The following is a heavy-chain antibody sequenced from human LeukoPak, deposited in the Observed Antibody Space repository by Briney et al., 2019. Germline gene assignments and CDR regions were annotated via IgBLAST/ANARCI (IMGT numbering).Heavy chain of an antibody. CDR2: FIPILGTA. CDR3: ARDRGLVVTATIDAFDT. J-gene: IGHJ3*02. D-gene: IGHD2-21*02. V-gene: IGHV1-69*10. Sequence: ASVKVSCKASGGTFSDYALNWVRQAPGQGLEWMGVFIPILGTANCTQKFQGRVTITADKSTGTAYMELSSLRSEDTAVYYCARDRGLVVTATIDAFDTWGQGTMVTVSS. CDR1: GGTFSDYA.